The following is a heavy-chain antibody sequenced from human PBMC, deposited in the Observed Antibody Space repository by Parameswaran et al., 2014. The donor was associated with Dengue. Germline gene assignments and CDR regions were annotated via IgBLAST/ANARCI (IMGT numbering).Heavy chain of an antibody. V-gene: IGHV4-34*01. Sequence: WIRQPPGKGLEWIGEINHSGSTNYNPSLKSRVTISVDTSKNQFSLKLSSVTAADTAVYYCARVIAAAGTGNYMDVWGKGTTVTVSS. CDR2: INHSGST. CDR3: ARVIAAAGTGNYMDV. D-gene: IGHD6-13*01. J-gene: IGHJ6*03.